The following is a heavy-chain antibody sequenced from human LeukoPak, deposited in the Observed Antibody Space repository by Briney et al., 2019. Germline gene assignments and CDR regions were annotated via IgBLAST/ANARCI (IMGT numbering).Heavy chain of an antibody. V-gene: IGHV4-39*01. J-gene: IGHJ6*03. CDR1: GGSISSSSYY. CDR2: IYYSGST. CDR3: ARGPAAIYMDV. Sequence: SETLSLTCTVSGGSISSSSYYWGWIRQPPGKGLEWIGSIYYSGSTYYNPSLKSRVTISVDTSKNQFSLKLSSVTAADTAVYYCARGPAAIYMDVWGKGTTVTISS. D-gene: IGHD2-2*02.